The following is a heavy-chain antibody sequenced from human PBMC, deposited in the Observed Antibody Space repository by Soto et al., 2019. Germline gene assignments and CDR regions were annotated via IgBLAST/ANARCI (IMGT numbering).Heavy chain of an antibody. V-gene: IGHV3-23*01. CDR1: GFTFSSYA. J-gene: IGHJ6*04. CDR2: ISGSGGTT. D-gene: IGHD2-15*01. CDR3: ARDDVLCDGGRCYGVLLDV. Sequence: GGSLRLSCAASGFTFSSYAMSWVRQAPGKGLEWVSAISGSGGTTYYADSVKGRFTISRDTSKNTLHLQMNSLRAEDTAVYYCARDDVLCDGGRCYGVLLDVWAKRTTVTVSS.